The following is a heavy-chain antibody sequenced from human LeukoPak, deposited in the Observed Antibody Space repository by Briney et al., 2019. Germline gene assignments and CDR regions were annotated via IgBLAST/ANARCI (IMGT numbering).Heavy chain of an antibody. CDR3: AKIPQIMVRGVIIGGSYFDY. J-gene: IGHJ4*02. V-gene: IGHV3-23*01. CDR1: GFTFSSYA. Sequence: GGSLRLSCAASGFTFSSYAMSWVRQAPGKGLEWVSAISGSGGSTYCADSVKGRFTISRDNSKNTLYLQMNSLRAEDTAVYYCAKIPQIMVRGVIIGGSYFDYWGQGTLVTVSS. D-gene: IGHD3-10*01. CDR2: ISGSGGST.